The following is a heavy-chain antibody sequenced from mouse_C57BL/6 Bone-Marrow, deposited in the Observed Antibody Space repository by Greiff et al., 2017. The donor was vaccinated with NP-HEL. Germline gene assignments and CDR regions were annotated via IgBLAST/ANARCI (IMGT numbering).Heavy chain of an antibody. CDR3: ARYGLLRGAMDY. CDR2: IRNKANGYTT. D-gene: IGHD2-3*01. J-gene: IGHJ4*01. V-gene: IGHV7-3*01. Sequence: EVQVVESGGGLVQPGGSLSLSCAASGFTFTDYYMSWVRQPPGKALEWLGFIRNKANGYTTEYSASVKGRFTISRDNSQSILYLQMNALRAEDSATYYCARYGLLRGAMDYWGQGTSVTVSS. CDR1: GFTFTDYY.